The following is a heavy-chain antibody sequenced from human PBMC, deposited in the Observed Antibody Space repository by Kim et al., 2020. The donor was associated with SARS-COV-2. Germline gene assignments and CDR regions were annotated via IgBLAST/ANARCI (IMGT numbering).Heavy chain of an antibody. CDR2: ISWNSGSI. Sequence: GGSLRLSCAASGFTFDDYAMHWVRQAPGKGLEWVSGISWNSGSIGYADSVKGRFTISRDNAKNSLYLQMNSLRAEDTALYYCAKDKGLAPGGMDFWGQGTTVTVSS. CDR3: AKDKGLAPGGMDF. V-gene: IGHV3-9*01. CDR1: GFTFDDYA. J-gene: IGHJ6*02.